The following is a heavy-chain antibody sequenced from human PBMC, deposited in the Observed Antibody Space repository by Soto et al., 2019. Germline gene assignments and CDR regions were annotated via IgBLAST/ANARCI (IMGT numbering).Heavy chain of an antibody. CDR2: IRQDGNEK. D-gene: IGHD2-15*01. J-gene: IGHJ4*02. Sequence: EEQLVESGGGLVQPGGSLGLSCAASGFTFSSYWMSWVRQAPGKGLEWVATIRQDGNEKHHVDSVEGRFTISRDNAKKSLYLQMNTLRAEDTAVYYCARGCDRGSCPYYFDSWGQGSLVTVSS. CDR1: GFTFSSYW. CDR3: ARGCDRGSCPYYFDS. V-gene: IGHV3-7*04.